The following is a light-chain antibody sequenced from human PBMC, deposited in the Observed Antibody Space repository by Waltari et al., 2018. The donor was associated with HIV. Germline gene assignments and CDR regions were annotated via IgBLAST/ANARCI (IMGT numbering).Light chain of an antibody. Sequence: EIVLTQSPATLSLSPGERATRTCRASQSVSIYLAWYQQKPGQPPRLLIYDASNRATAIPARFSGSGSGTDFTLTISSLEPEDFAVYYCQQRSRWPPAYTFGQGTKLEIK. CDR3: QQRSRWPPAYT. J-gene: IGKJ2*01. CDR1: QSVSIY. V-gene: IGKV3-11*01. CDR2: DAS.